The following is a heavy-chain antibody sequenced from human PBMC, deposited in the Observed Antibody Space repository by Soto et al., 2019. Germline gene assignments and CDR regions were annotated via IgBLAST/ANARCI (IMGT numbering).Heavy chain of an antibody. CDR3: ARMGYDYWSGPVPSGDY. D-gene: IGHD3-3*01. V-gene: IGHV4-59*01. J-gene: IGHJ4*02. CDR1: GSISTYY. Sequence: SETLSLTCNVSGSISTYYLMWIRQPPGKGLEWIGYISYSGTTNYSPSLENRVTISIDTSKKQLSLKLSSVTTADTAVYYCARMGYDYWSGPVPSGDYWGRGTMVTVSS. CDR2: ISYSGTT.